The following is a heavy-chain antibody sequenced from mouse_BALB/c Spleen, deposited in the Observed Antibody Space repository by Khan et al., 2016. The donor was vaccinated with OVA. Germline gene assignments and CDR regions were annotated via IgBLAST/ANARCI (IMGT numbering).Heavy chain of an antibody. CDR1: GYSITSDYA. CDR3: AGRGSRYYYGIDY. D-gene: IGHD1-1*01. J-gene: IGHJ4*01. Sequence: VQLQQSGPGLVNPSQSLSLTCTVTGYSITSDYAWNWIRQFPGNKLEWMGYINYSGSTNYNPALKSRITITRDKSKNQFFLQLNCVTTEDTATYYFAGRGSRYYYGIDYWGQGTSVTVSS. CDR2: INYSGST. V-gene: IGHV3-2*02.